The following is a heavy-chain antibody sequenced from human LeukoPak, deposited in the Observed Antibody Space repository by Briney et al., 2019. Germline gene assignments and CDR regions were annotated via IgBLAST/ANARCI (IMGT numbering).Heavy chain of an antibody. J-gene: IGHJ4*02. D-gene: IGHD1-26*01. CDR1: GFTFSIYG. Sequence: PGGSLRLSCAASGFTFSIYGLHWVRQAPGRGLEWVAFIRYDGNNKYYADSVKGRFTISRGNSKNALYLQMNSLRTEDTAVYYCAKGTVGAYEIDYWRQGTLVTVSS. V-gene: IGHV3-30*02. CDR2: IRYDGNNK. CDR3: AKGTVGAYEIDY.